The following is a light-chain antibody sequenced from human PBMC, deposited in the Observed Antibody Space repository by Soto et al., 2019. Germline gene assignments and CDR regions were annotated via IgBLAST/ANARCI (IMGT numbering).Light chain of an antibody. CDR1: QTVSNNH. CDR2: VAS. Sequence: EIVLTQSPGTLSLSLGERATLSCRASQTVSNNHLAWYRQKPGQTPRLLIYVASSRATGIPDRFSGSGSGTDFTLTISRLEPEDFAVYYFHQYGRSPQTFGPGTKVDFK. CDR3: HQYGRSPQT. V-gene: IGKV3-20*01. J-gene: IGKJ3*01.